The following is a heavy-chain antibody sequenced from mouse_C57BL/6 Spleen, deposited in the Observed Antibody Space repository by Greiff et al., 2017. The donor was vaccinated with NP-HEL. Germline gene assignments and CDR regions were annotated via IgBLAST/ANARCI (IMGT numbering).Heavy chain of an antibody. D-gene: IGHD2-2*01. V-gene: IGHV14-4*01. CDR2: IDPENGDT. J-gene: IGHJ2*01. CDR3: TSLWLRRGYYFDY. CDR1: GFNIKDDY. Sequence: VQLQQSGAELVRPGASVKLSCTASGFNIKDDYMHWVKQRPEQGLEWIGWIDPENGDTEYASKFQGKATITADTSSNTAYLQHSSLTSEDTAVYYCTSLWLRRGYYFDYWGQGTTLTVSS.